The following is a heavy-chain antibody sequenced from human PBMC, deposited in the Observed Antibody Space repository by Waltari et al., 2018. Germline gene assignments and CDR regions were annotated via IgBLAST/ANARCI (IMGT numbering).Heavy chain of an antibody. V-gene: IGHV3-30-3*01. J-gene: IGHJ4*02. D-gene: IGHD6-13*01. Sequence: QVQLVECGGGVVQPGRSLRLFSGAPGFTLRRYHQHWVRQAPGKGLEWVAVISYDGSNKYYADSVKGRFTISRDNSKNTLYLQMNSLRAEDTAVYYCARGQQQIFDYWGQGTLVTVSS. CDR2: ISYDGSNK. CDR3: ARGQQQIFDY. CDR1: GFTLRRYH.